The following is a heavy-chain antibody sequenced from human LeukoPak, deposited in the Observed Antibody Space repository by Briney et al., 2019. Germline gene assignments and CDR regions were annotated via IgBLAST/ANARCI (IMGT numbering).Heavy chain of an antibody. CDR2: MNPNTANT. CDR1: GYTFNSYG. J-gene: IGHJ4*02. D-gene: IGHD1-26*01. V-gene: IGHV1-8*01. CDR3: ARGEYSGSYYYFAY. Sequence: GASVKVSCKSSGYTFNSYGITWVRRAPGQGLEWMGWMNPNTANTGYAQKFQGRVTITRNTSISTSYMELNSLRSEDTAVYYCARGEYSGSYYYFAYWGQGTLVTVSS.